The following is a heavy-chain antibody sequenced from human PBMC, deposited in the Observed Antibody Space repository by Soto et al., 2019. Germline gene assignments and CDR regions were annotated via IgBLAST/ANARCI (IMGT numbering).Heavy chain of an antibody. D-gene: IGHD5-18*01. CDR1: GGTFSDFA. CDR3: AIDRIQLRSGKYAFNGMDV. Sequence: QVQLVQSGAEMRKPGSSLRVSCKASGGTFSDFAFSWVRQAPGQGLEWMGGIVPRFGSPNYAQKFGGRVTISADTSTSTVYMEVSSLRFDDTAVYFCAIDRIQLRSGKYAFNGMDVWGQGTTIPVSS. CDR2: IVPRFGSP. V-gene: IGHV1-69*06. J-gene: IGHJ6*02.